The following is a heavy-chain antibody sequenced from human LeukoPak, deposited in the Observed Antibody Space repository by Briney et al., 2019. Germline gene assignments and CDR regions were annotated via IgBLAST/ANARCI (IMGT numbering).Heavy chain of an antibody. J-gene: IGHJ6*02. Sequence: GGSLRLSCAASGFTFSIYCMHWVRQAPGKGPMWVSRICPDGTVTNYADSVKARFSISRDNAKNSLYLQMSNLRAEDTAVYFCARGGGLDVWGQGATVTVSS. CDR2: ICPDGTVT. CDR1: GFTFSIYC. V-gene: IGHV3-74*01. D-gene: IGHD3-16*01. CDR3: ARGGGLDV.